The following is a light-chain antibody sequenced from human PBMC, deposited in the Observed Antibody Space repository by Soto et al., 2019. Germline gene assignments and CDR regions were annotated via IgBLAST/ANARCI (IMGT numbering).Light chain of an antibody. V-gene: IGKV3-11*01. J-gene: IGKJ4*01. CDR2: DAS. Sequence: ETVLTQSPATLSLSPGERATLSCRASQSVDHYLAWYQQKPGQAPRLLIYDASNRATGIPPRFSGSGSGTDFTLTISSLEPEDFAVYYGQQRKLWPPLTFGGGTKVEIK. CDR1: QSVDHY. CDR3: QQRKLWPPLT.